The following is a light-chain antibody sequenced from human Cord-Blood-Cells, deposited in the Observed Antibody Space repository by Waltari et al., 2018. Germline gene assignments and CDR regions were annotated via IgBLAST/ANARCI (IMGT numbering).Light chain of an antibody. CDR1: QGISSY. V-gene: IGKV1-8*01. J-gene: IGKJ2*01. Sequence: AIRMTQSPSSLSASTGDSVTITCRASQGISSYLAWYQQKPGKAPKLLIYAASTLQSGVPSRFSGSGSGTDCTLTISCLQSEDFATYYCQQYYSYPYTFGQGTKLEIK. CDR2: AAS. CDR3: QQYYSYPYT.